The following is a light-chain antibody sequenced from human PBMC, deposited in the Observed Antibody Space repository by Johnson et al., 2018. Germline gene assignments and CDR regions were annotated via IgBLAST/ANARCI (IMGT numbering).Light chain of an antibody. Sequence: QSVLTQPPSVSAAPGQKVTISCSGSSSNIGNNYVSWYQQLPGTAPKLLIYENNKRPSGIPDRFSGSKSGTSATLGITGLQTGDEAEYDCGTWDSSLSAGNVFGTGTKVTVL. CDR1: SSNIGNNY. J-gene: IGLJ1*01. CDR3: GTWDSSLSAGNV. CDR2: ENN. V-gene: IGLV1-51*02.